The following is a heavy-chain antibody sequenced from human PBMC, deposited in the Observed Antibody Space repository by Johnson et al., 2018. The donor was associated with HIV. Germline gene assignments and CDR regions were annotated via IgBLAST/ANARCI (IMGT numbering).Heavy chain of an antibody. CDR2: IKSKTDGGTT. CDR1: GFTFSNAW. V-gene: IGHV3-15*01. CDR3: TTDLIVVIPIGAFDI. Sequence: VQLVESGGGLVKPGGSLRLSCAASGFTFSNAWMSWVRQAPGQGLEWVGHIKSKTDGGTTDYAAPVKGRFTISRDDSKNPIYLQMNSLKTEDTAVYYCTTDLIVVIPIGAFDIWGQGTMVTVSS. J-gene: IGHJ3*02. D-gene: IGHD3-16*01.